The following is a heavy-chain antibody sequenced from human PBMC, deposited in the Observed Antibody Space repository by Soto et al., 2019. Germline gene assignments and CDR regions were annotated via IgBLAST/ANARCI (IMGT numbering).Heavy chain of an antibody. CDR1: GESLNYYY. J-gene: IGHJ5*02. D-gene: IGHD2-21*01. Sequence: HVQVQQWGAGLLKPSDTLSLTCAVYGESLNYYYWSWIRQAPGKGLEWIGEFYQGGSTHYNPSVKSRVTISVDMSSQQFSRKLTSVTAADTATYYCARCMWSDRFANWGQGTLVTVSS. V-gene: IGHV4-34*01. CDR3: ARCMWSDRFAN. CDR2: FYQGGST.